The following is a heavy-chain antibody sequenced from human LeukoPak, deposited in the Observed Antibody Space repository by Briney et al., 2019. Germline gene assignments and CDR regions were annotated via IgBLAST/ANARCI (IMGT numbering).Heavy chain of an antibody. CDR3: ARGEPYDYYGSGRPDY. J-gene: IGHJ4*02. V-gene: IGHV1-8*01. D-gene: IGHD3-10*01. CDR1: GYTFTSYD. Sequence: ASVKVSCKASGYTFTSYDINWVRQATGQGLEWMGWMNPNSGNTGYAQKFQGRVTMTRNTSISTAYMELSSPRSEDTAVYYCARGEPYDYYGSGRPDYWGQGTLVTVSS. CDR2: MNPNSGNT.